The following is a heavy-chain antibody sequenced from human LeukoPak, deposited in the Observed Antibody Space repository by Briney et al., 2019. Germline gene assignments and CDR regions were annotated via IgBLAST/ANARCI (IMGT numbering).Heavy chain of an antibody. CDR1: GFTFSTYW. CDR3: ARVVAGRFDI. CDR2: INQDGSDK. Sequence: PGGSLRLSCAASGFTFSTYWMIWVRQAPGRGLEWVANINQDGSDKYFVDSVKGRFTISRDNAKNSLYLQMNSLRAEDTAVYYCARVVAGRFDIWGQGTMVTVSS. V-gene: IGHV3-7*05. D-gene: IGHD6-19*01. J-gene: IGHJ3*02.